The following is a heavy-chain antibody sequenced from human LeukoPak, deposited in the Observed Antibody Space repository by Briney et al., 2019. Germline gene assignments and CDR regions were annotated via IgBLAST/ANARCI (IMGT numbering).Heavy chain of an antibody. CDR2: ISSNGGST. CDR1: GFTFSSYA. D-gene: IGHD2-8*01. J-gene: IGHJ4*02. Sequence: GGSLRLSCAGSGFTFSSYAMHWVRQAPGKGLEYVSGISSNGGSTYHANSVKGRFTISRDNSKNTLYLQMGSLRAEDMAVYYCAREYCTNGVCYKRFDYWGQGTLVTVSS. V-gene: IGHV3-64*01. CDR3: AREYCTNGVCYKRFDY.